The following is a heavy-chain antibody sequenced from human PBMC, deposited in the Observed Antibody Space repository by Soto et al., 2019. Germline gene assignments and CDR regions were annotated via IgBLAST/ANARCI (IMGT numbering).Heavy chain of an antibody. CDR2: ISWNSGSI. CDR3: AKDMTTVTSDLFDY. CDR1: GFTFDDYA. D-gene: IGHD4-17*01. V-gene: IGHV3-9*01. Sequence: EVQLVESGGGLVQPGRSLRLSCAASGFTFDDYAMHWVRQAPGKGLEWVSGISWNSGSIGYADSVKGRFTISRDNAKNSLYLQMNSLRAEDTALYYCAKDMTTVTSDLFDYWGQGTLVTVSS. J-gene: IGHJ4*02.